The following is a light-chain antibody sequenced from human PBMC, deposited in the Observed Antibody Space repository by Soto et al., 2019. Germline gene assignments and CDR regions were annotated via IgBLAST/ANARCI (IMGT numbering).Light chain of an antibody. Sequence: EIVLTQSPGTLSLSPGERATLSCRASQSVSSSYLAWYQQKPGQAPRLLIYGASSRATGIPDRFSGSGSGTAFTLTISRLEPEDFAVYYCQQYGSSWITFGQGTRLEIK. CDR2: GAS. CDR3: QQYGSSWIT. V-gene: IGKV3-20*01. CDR1: QSVSSSY. J-gene: IGKJ5*01.